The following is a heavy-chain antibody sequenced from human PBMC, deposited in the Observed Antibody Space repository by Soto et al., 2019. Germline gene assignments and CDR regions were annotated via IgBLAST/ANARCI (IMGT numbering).Heavy chain of an antibody. CDR3: ANSRSPTNSGYRFDY. V-gene: IGHV3-9*01. CDR1: GFTFDDYA. Sequence: EVQLVESGGGLVQPGRSLRLSCAASGFTFDDYAMHWVRQAPGKGLEWVSGISWNSGSIGYADSVKGRFTISRDNAKNSLYLQMNSLRAEDTALYYCANSRSPTNSGYRFDYWGQGTLVTVSS. D-gene: IGHD5-12*01. J-gene: IGHJ4*02. CDR2: ISWNSGSI.